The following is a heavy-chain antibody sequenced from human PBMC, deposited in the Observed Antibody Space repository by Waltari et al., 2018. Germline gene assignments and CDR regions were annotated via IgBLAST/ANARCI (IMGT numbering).Heavy chain of an antibody. D-gene: IGHD2-21*02. J-gene: IGHJ2*01. Sequence: QLLESGGGLFPPGGSLRLSCAASGFPVNNNYMSWVRQAPGKGLEWVSIIYSRGATYYAESVKGRFTISRDNSNMLYLQMRSLRAEDTAVYYCARHCGGDCLHWYFDLWGRGTLVTVSS. CDR1: GFPVNNNY. V-gene: IGHV3-66*02. CDR3: ARHCGGDCLHWYFDL. CDR2: IYSRGAT.